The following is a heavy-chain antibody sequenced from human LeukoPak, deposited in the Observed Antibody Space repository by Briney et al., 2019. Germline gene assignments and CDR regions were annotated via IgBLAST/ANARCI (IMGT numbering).Heavy chain of an antibody. V-gene: IGHV4-30-4*08. CDR3: ARVDWDSSGLDY. CDR2: IYYSGST. J-gene: IGHJ4*02. CDR1: GGSMISSSHY. Sequence: SETLSLTCTVSGGSMISSSHYWSWIRQPPGKGLEWIGYIYYSGSTYYNPSLKSRVTISVDTSKNQFSLKLSSVTAADTAVYYCARVDWDSSGLDYWGQGTLVTVSS. D-gene: IGHD3-22*01.